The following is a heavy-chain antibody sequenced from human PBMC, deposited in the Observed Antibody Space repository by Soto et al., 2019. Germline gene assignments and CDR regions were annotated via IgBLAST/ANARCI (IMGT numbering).Heavy chain of an antibody. J-gene: IGHJ3*02. Sequence: PGGSLRLCCAASGFTFSSYSMNWVRQAPGKGLEWVSSISSSSSYIYYADSVKGRFTISRDNAKNSLYLQMNSLRAEDTAVYYCARLDIAEAEAPHAFDIWGQGTMVTVSS. CDR2: ISSSSSYI. CDR3: ARLDIAEAEAPHAFDI. V-gene: IGHV3-21*01. D-gene: IGHD6-13*01. CDR1: GFTFSSYS.